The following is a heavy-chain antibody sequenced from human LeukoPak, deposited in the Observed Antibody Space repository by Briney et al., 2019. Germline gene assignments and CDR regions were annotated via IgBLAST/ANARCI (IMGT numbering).Heavy chain of an antibody. CDR3: ARDRSSSWYYLYYYYYYGMDV. CDR2: ISAYNGNT. J-gene: IGHJ6*02. Sequence: GASVRVSCKASGYTFTSYGISWVRQAPGQGLEWMGWISAYNGNTNYEQKLQGRVTMTTDTSTSTAYMELRSLRSDDTAVYYCARDRSSSWYYLYYYYYYGMDVWGQGTTVTVSS. CDR1: GYTFTSYG. V-gene: IGHV1-18*01. D-gene: IGHD6-13*01.